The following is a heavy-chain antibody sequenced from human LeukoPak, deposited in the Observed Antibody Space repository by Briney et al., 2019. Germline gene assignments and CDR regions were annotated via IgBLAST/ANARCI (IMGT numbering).Heavy chain of an antibody. V-gene: IGHV4-39*01. D-gene: IGHD4-23*01. CDR2: IYYSGST. CDR1: GGSISSTSYY. J-gene: IGHJ4*02. Sequence: SETLSLTCTVSGGSISSTSYYWGWIRQPPGKGLEWIGSIYYSGSTYYNPSLKSRVTISVDTSKNQFSLKLSSVTAADTAVYYCASRLPWPSYFDYWGQGTLVTVSS. CDR3: ASRLPWPSYFDY.